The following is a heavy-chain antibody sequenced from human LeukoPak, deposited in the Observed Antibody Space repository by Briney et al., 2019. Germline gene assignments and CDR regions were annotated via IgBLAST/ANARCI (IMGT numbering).Heavy chain of an antibody. CDR1: GFIFSRDS. CDR2: ISHDSGVR. V-gene: IGHV3-48*01. J-gene: IGHJ5*02. D-gene: IGHD1-26*01. Sequence: GGALRLSCEASGFIFSRDSMNWVRQAPGKGLEWISYISHDSGVRYYADSVRGRFTISRDNAQNSLHLQMHSLRAEDTAVYYCAKSVVGAIQTNWFDPWGQGTLVTVSS. CDR3: AKSVVGAIQTNWFDP.